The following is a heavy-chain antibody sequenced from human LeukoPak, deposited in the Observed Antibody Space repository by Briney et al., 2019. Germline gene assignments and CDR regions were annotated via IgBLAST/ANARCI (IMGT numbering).Heavy chain of an antibody. CDR2: INHSGST. CDR3: ARRIYHYCGGDCYSIDSFDY. Sequence: SETLSLTCAVYGGSFSGYYWSWIRQPPGKGLEWIGEINHSGSTNYNPSLKSRVTISVDTSKNQFSLKLSSVTAADTAVYYCARRIYHYCGGDCYSIDSFDYWGQGTLVTVSS. D-gene: IGHD2-21*02. V-gene: IGHV4-34*01. CDR1: GGSFSGYY. J-gene: IGHJ4*02.